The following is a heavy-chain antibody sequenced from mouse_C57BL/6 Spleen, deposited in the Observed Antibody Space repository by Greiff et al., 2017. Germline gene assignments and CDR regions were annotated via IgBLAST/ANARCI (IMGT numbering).Heavy chain of an antibody. V-gene: IGHV1-50*01. CDR3: ARWDGYYGSQYYFDY. D-gene: IGHD1-1*01. CDR2: IDPSDSYT. J-gene: IGHJ2*01. CDR1: GYTFTSYW. Sequence: VQLQQPGAELVKPGASVKLSCKASGYTFTSYWMQWVKQRPGQGLEWIGEIDPSDSYTNYNQKFKGKATLTVDTSSSTAYMQLSSLTSEDSAVYYCARWDGYYGSQYYFDYWGQGTTLTVSS.